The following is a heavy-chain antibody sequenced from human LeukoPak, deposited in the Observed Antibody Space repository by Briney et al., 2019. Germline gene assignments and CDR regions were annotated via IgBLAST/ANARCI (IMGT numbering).Heavy chain of an antibody. CDR2: IYYSGST. J-gene: IGHJ6*03. V-gene: IGHV4-59*01. D-gene: IGHD3-9*01. CDR1: GGSISPYY. Sequence: PSETLSLTCTVSGGSISPYYWSWIRQPPGKGLEGIGYIYYSGSTNYNPSLKSRVTISVDTSKNQFPLKLRSVTAADTAVYSWARGGGVTGSYYYYYYYMDVWGKGTTVTISS. CDR3: ARGGGVTGSYYYYYYYMDV.